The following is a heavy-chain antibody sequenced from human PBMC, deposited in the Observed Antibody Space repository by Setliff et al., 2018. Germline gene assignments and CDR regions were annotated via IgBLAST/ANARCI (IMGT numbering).Heavy chain of an antibody. CDR2: IYYSGST. CDR3: ARDRQYCSSPTCYSSYFYYYGMDV. J-gene: IGHJ6*02. Sequence: PSETLSLTCTVSGGSISVYYWTWFRQPPGKGLEWIGSIYYSGSTNYNPSLKSRVTISVDTSKNQFSLKLSSVTAADTAVYYCARDRQYCSSPTCYSSYFYYYGMDVWGQGTTVTVSS. CDR1: GGSISVYY. D-gene: IGHD2-2*02. V-gene: IGHV4-59*12.